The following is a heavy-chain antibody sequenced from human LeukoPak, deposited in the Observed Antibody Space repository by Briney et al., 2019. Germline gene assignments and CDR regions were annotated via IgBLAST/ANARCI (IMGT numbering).Heavy chain of an antibody. CDR2: VHLSGAS. D-gene: IGHD1-26*01. Sequence: SETLSLTCAVSGGSILTTNWWSWVRQPPGKGLEWIGEVHLSGASNYNPSLKSRVNMSIDKSKNQSSLELTSVTAADTAIYYCARESGAFSPFGFWGQGTLVTVSS. V-gene: IGHV4-4*02. CDR1: GGSILTTNW. CDR3: ARESGAFSPFGF. J-gene: IGHJ4*02.